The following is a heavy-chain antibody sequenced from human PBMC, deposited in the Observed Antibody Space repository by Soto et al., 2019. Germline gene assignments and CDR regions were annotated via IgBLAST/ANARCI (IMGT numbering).Heavy chain of an antibody. CDR3: ARLGFNYDFLSGYYKVHHYYGIDV. J-gene: IGHJ6*02. Sequence: GESLKISCMGSGYKVSTWHNFTSYWIAWVRQMPGEGLEWMGITYPGDSDTRYSPSFQGQVTISADKSINSVYLQWSSLKASDTATYYCARLGFNYDFLSGYYKVHHYYGIDVWGQGTTVTVSS. CDR2: TYPGDSDT. D-gene: IGHD3-3*01. V-gene: IGHV5-51*01. CDR1: GYKVSTWHNFTSYW.